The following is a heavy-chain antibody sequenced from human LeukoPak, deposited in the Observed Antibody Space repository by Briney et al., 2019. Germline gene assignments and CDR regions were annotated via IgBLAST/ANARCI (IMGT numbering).Heavy chain of an antibody. CDR2: LYQTDST. CDR3: AGSGYSTFDY. D-gene: IGHD3-3*01. Sequence: SETLSLTCAVSGYSISSGYYWGWTRQPPGKGLEWIGSLYQTDSTYYSPSLKSRVTISIDTSKNQFSLKLGSVTAADTAVYYCAGSGYSTFDYWGQGTLVTVSS. V-gene: IGHV4-38-2*01. J-gene: IGHJ4*02. CDR1: GYSISSGYY.